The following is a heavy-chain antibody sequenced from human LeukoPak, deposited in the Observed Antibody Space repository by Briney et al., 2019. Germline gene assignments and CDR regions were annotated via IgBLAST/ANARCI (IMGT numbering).Heavy chain of an antibody. Sequence: GGTLRLSCAASGVTFSSYSMNWVRQAPGKGLEWVSSISSSSSYIYYADSVKCRFTISRDNAKNSLYLQMNRLRAEDTAVYYCARAEAAAKHYYYGMDVWGKGTTVTVSS. J-gene: IGHJ6*04. D-gene: IGHD6-13*01. CDR2: ISSSSSYI. CDR1: GVTFSSYS. CDR3: ARAEAAAKHYYYGMDV. V-gene: IGHV3-21*01.